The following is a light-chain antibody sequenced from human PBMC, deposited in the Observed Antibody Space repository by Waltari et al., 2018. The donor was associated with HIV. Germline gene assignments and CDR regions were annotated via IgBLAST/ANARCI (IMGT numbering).Light chain of an antibody. Sequence: QSALTQPPSASGSPGQSVTISCAGTSSDIGLYNFFSLYQHHPGKAPKHMISEVSRRPSGVPDRFSGSKSGNTASLTVSGLQAEDEAAYYCFSYAGNNYLLFGGGTKLTVL. V-gene: IGLV2-8*01. CDR3: FSYAGNNYLL. J-gene: IGLJ2*01. CDR2: EVS. CDR1: SSDIGLYNF.